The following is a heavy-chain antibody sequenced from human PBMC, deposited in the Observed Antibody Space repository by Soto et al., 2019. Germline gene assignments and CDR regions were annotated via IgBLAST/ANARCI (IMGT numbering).Heavy chain of an antibody. D-gene: IGHD4-17*01. V-gene: IGHV4-39*01. Sequence: SEILSLTCTVSGGSISSSSYYWGWIRQPPGKGLEWIGSIYYSGSTYYNPSLKSRVTISVDTSKNQFSLKLSSVTAADTAVYYCARGLTTVTEFDYWGQGTLVTVSS. CDR3: ARGLTTVTEFDY. CDR2: IYYSGST. J-gene: IGHJ4*02. CDR1: GGSISSSSYY.